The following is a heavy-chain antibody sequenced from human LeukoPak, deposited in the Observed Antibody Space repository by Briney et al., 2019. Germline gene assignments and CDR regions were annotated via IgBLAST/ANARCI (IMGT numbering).Heavy chain of an antibody. CDR2: IKQDGSDK. D-gene: IGHD7-27*01. Sequence: GGSQRLSCAASGFTFSNYWMSWVRQAPGKGLEWVANIKQDGSDKYYVDSVKGRFTISRDNAKNSLYLQMNSLRTEDTALYYCARYDWGSLDYWGQGTLVTVSS. CDR1: GFTFSNYW. CDR3: ARYDWGSLDY. J-gene: IGHJ4*02. V-gene: IGHV3-7*01.